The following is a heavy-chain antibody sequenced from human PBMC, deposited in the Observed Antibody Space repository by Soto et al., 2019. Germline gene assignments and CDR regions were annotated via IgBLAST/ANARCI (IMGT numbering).Heavy chain of an antibody. V-gene: IGHV4-31*03. CDR3: ARDHPVGYGMDV. CDR2: IYYTGNK. D-gene: IGHD1-26*01. CDR1: GGSISSSSYY. Sequence: QMQLQESGPGLVKPSQTLSLSCTVSGGSISSSSYYWTWIRQHPGKGLEWIGNIYYTGNKYYNPSLKSRVTISVGRSKNQFSLKLNSVTAADTAVYYCARDHPVGYGMDVWGQGTTVTVSS. J-gene: IGHJ6*02.